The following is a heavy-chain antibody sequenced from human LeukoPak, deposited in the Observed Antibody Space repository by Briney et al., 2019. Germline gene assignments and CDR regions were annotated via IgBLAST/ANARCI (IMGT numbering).Heavy chain of an antibody. D-gene: IGHD5-24*01. Sequence: PSETLSLTCAVYGGSFSGYYWSWIRQPPGKGLEWIGYIYYSGSTNYNPSLKSRVTISVDTSKNQFSLKLSSVTAADTAVYYCARGRDGYNFPYDYWGQGTLVTVSS. CDR1: GGSFSGYY. CDR3: ARGRDGYNFPYDY. J-gene: IGHJ4*02. V-gene: IGHV4-59*01. CDR2: IYYSGST.